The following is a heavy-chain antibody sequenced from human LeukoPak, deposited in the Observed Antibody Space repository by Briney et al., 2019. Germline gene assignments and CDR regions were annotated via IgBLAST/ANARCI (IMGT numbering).Heavy chain of an antibody. CDR2: ISWNSGTI. CDR3: AKDFDY. V-gene: IGHV3-9*01. CDR1: GFTFDDYA. J-gene: IGHJ4*02. Sequence: GGSLRLSCAASGFTFDDYAMHWVRQAPGKGLEWVSGISWNSGTIGYVDSVKGRFTISRDNAKNSLYLQMNSLRAEDTALYYCAKDFDYWGQGTLVTVSS.